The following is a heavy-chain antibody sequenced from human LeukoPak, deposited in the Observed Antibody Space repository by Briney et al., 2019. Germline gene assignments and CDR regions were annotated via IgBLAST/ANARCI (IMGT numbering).Heavy chain of an antibody. J-gene: IGHJ3*02. Sequence: GGSLRLSCAASGFPLSSYWMHWVRQAPGKGLEWVAQIRADGTRIVYGDSVKGRFTISRDNARDMLFLQMNSLRPEDSAVYYCARDDVSPQAFDIWGQGTMVTVSS. D-gene: IGHD2/OR15-2a*01. CDR3: ARDDVSPQAFDI. CDR2: IRADGTRI. CDR1: GFPLSSYW. V-gene: IGHV3-74*01.